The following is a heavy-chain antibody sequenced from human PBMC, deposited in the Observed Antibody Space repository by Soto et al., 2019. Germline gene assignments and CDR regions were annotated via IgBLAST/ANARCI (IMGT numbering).Heavy chain of an antibody. CDR1: GYTFTTYG. V-gene: IGHV1-18*01. CDR2: ISGNNGNT. D-gene: IGHD2-15*01. Sequence: QVQLVQSGAEVKKPGASVKVSCKTSGYTFTTYGVSWVRQAPGLGLEWMGWISGNNGNTNSAPKFHGRVSMTTDTSTSTAYMELRSLRSDDTAVYYCASDERAYRSGDNCEHYFDYWGQGTLVTVSS. CDR3: ASDERAYRSGDNCEHYFDY. J-gene: IGHJ4*02.